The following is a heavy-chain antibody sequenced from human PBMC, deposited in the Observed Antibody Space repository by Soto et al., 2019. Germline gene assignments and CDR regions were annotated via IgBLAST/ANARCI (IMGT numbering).Heavy chain of an antibody. CDR1: GGSISSGGYS. Sequence: QLQLQVSGSGLVKPSQTLSLTCAVSGGSISSGGYSWSWIRQPPGKGQEWIGYIYHSGSTYYNPSFKSRVTISVDRSKNQFSLKLSSVTAADTAVYYCARVPAPWGQGTLVTVSS. J-gene: IGHJ4*02. CDR2: IYHSGST. CDR3: ARVPAP. V-gene: IGHV4-30-2*01.